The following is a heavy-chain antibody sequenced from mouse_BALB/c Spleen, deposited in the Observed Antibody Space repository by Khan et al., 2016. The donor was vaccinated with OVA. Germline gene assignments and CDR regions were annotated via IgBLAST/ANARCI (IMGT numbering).Heavy chain of an antibody. CDR1: GYTFTDYA. D-gene: IGHD1-1*01. CDR2: ISTYYGDA. CDR3: ARDYGSSYRYFDV. V-gene: IGHV1S137*01. Sequence: VQLQASGAELVRPGVSVKISCKGSGYTFTDYAMHWVKQSHAKSLEWIGVISTYYGDANYNQKFKGKATMTVDKSSSTAYMELARLTSEDSAIYYCARDYGSSYRYFDVWGAGTTVTVSS. J-gene: IGHJ1*01.